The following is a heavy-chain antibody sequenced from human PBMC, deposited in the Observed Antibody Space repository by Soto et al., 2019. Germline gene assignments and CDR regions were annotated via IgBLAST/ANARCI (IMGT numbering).Heavy chain of an antibody. V-gene: IGHV1-69*04. D-gene: IGHD2-15*01. CDR3: AKDPDRRYSNYYYYMDV. J-gene: IGHJ6*03. Sequence: ASVKVSCKASGGTFSSYTISWVRQAPGQGLEWMGRIIPILGIANYADSVKGRFTISRDNSKNTLYLQMNSLRAEDTAVYYCAKDPDRRYSNYYYYMDVWGKGTTVTVSS. CDR2: IIPILGIA. CDR1: GGTFSSYT.